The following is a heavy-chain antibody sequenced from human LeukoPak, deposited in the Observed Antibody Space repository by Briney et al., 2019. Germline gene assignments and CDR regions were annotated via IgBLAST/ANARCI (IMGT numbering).Heavy chain of an antibody. V-gene: IGHV4-4*07. CDR1: GGSISSYY. Sequence: SETLSLTCTVSGGSISSYYWSWIRQPDGKGLEWIGRIYTSGSTNYNPSLKSRVTMSVDTSKNQFSLKLSSVTAADTAVYYCARDTGEDFSYYYYYMDVWGKGTTVTVSS. CDR2: IYTSGST. D-gene: IGHD3-3*01. CDR3: ARDTGEDFSYYYYYMDV. J-gene: IGHJ6*03.